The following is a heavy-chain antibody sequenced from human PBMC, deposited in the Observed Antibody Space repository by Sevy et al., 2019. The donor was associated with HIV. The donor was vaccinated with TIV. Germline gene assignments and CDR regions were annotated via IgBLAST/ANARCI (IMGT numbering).Heavy chain of an antibody. CDR2: VSYDGSHK. CDR3: AKGSRATGSAFDI. D-gene: IGHD1-1*01. CDR1: GFTFSSYG. Sequence: GGSLRLSCAASGFTFSSYGMHWVRQAPGKGLEWVAVVSYDGSHKYYGDSVRGRFTISRDNSKNMVYLQMNSLRGEDTAVYYCAKGSRATGSAFDIWGQWTMVTVSS. V-gene: IGHV3-30*18. J-gene: IGHJ3*02.